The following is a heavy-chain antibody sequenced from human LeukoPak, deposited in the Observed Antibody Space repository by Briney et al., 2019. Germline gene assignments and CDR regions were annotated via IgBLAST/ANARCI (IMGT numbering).Heavy chain of an antibody. D-gene: IGHD4-11*01. CDR2: IYYSGST. Sequence: PSETLSLTCTVSGGSISSSSYYWGWIRQPPGKGLEWIGSIYYSGSTYYNPSLKSRVTISVDTSKNQFSLKLSSVTAADTAVYYCARLYRAKVRGLTTVNWFDPWGQGTLVTVSS. J-gene: IGHJ5*02. CDR1: GGSISSSSYY. V-gene: IGHV4-39*01. CDR3: ARLYRAKVRGLTTVNWFDP.